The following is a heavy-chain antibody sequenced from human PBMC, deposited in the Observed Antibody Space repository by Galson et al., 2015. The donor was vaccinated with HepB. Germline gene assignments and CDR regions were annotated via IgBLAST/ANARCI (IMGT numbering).Heavy chain of an antibody. V-gene: IGHV1-2*02. D-gene: IGHD3-22*01. CDR3: ATNLRGLAYDYERSGYYLDY. CDR2: VNPNSGGS. J-gene: IGHJ4*02. CDR1: GYTFTGYY. Sequence: SVKVSCKASGYTFTGYYIHWVRQAPGQGLEWMGRVNPNSGGSNYAEKFQGRVTMTRDTSISTVYMELSRLRSDDTAMYYCATNLRGLAYDYERSGYYLDYWGQGTLVTVSS.